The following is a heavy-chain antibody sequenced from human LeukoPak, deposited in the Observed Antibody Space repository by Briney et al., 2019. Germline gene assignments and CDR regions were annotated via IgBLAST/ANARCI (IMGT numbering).Heavy chain of an antibody. CDR2: ITGSGGDT. CDR1: EFTLNNYA. J-gene: IGHJ4*02. V-gene: IGHV3-23*01. D-gene: IGHD3-10*01. Sequence: PGGSLRLSCAASEFTLNNYAMIWVRQAPGKGVEGVSAITGSGGDTYHADSVKGRSTISRDNSKNTLYLQMNSLRAEDMAVYYCAKGSRDSRPYYFDFWGQGTLVTVSS. CDR3: AKGSRDSRPYYFDF.